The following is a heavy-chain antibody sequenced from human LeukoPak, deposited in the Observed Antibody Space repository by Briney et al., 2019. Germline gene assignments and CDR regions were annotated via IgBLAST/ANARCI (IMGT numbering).Heavy chain of an antibody. J-gene: IGHJ4*02. V-gene: IGHV3-23*01. Sequence: SGGSLRLSCAASGFTFSSYAMSWVRQAPGKGLEWVAGISGSGGSTNYADSVKGRFSISRDNSRGTLFLQMNSLRAEDTAVYYCAKPPAAYSGYPVYSDYWGQGTLVTVSP. D-gene: IGHD5-12*01. CDR2: ISGSGGST. CDR1: GFTFSSYA. CDR3: AKPPAAYSGYPVYSDY.